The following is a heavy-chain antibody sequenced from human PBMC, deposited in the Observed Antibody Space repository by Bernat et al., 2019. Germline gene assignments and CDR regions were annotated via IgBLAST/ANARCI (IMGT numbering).Heavy chain of an antibody. CDR3: ARQRSSSWYSPFEY. J-gene: IGHJ4*02. CDR2: IYYSGST. V-gene: IGHV4-39*01. CDR1: GGSISSSSYY. Sequence: QLQLQESGPGLVKPSETLSLTCTVSGGSISSSSYYRGWIRQPPGKGLEWIGSIYYSGSTYYNASLKSRVTISVDTSKNQFSLKLSSVTAADTAVYYCARQRSSSWYSPFEYWGQGTLVTVSS. D-gene: IGHD6-13*01.